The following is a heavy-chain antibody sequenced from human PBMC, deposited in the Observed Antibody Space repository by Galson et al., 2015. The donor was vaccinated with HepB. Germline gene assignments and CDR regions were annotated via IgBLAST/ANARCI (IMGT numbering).Heavy chain of an antibody. D-gene: IGHD6-19*01. J-gene: IGHJ4*02. CDR1: GFTFSSYW. Sequence: SLRLSCAASGFTFSSYWMSWVRQAPGKGLEWVANIKQDGSEKYYVDSVKGRFTISRDNAKNSLYLQMNSLRAEDTAVYYCARDDSVAGMRSYYSDYWGQGTLVTVSS. CDR3: ARDDSVAGMRSYYSDY. V-gene: IGHV3-7*01. CDR2: IKQDGSEK.